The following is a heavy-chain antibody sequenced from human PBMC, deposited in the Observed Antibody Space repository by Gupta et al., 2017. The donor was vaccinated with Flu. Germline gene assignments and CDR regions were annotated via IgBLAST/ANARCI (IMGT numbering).Heavy chain of an antibody. J-gene: IGHJ4*02. CDR1: GFTFSSYG. CDR3: ARDRVAWSGYYQTFDY. Sequence: QVQLVESGGGVVQPGRSLRLSCAASGFTFSSYGMHWVRQAPGKGLEWVAVIWYDGSNKYYADSVKGRFTISRDNSKNTLYLQMNSLRAEDTAVYYCARDRVAWSGYYQTFDYWGQGTLVTVSS. D-gene: IGHD3-3*01. CDR2: IWYDGSNK. V-gene: IGHV3-33*01.